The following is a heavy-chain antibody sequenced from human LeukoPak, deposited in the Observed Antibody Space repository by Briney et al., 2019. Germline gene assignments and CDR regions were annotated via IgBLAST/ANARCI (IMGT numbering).Heavy chain of an antibody. V-gene: IGHV1-46*01. Sequence: ASVKVSCKASGYTFTSYYMHWVRQAPGQGLEWMGIINPSGGSTSYAQKFQGRVTMTRDTSTSTVYMELSSLRSEDTAVYYCARRRITTVRGGSGLGYWGQGTLVTVSS. CDR1: GYTFTSYY. J-gene: IGHJ4*02. D-gene: IGHD3-10*01. CDR3: ARRRITTVRGGSGLGY. CDR2: INPSGGST.